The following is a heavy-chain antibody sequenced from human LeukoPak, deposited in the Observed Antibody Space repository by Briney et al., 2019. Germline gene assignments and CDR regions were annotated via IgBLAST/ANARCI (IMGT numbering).Heavy chain of an antibody. CDR3: AKKDYDILTGYYPTHFDY. J-gene: IGHJ4*02. Sequence: GGSLRLSCAASGFTFSSYAMSWVRQAPGKGLEWVSAISGSGGSTYYADSVKGRFTISRDNSKNTLYLQMNSLRAEDTAVYYCAKKDYDILTGYYPTHFDYWGQGTLVTVSS. V-gene: IGHV3-23*01. CDR2: ISGSGGST. CDR1: GFTFSSYA. D-gene: IGHD3-9*01.